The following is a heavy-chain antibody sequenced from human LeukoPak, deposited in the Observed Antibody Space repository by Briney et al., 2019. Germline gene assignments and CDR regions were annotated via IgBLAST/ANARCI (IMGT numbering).Heavy chain of an antibody. CDR2: ISSSGSTI. V-gene: IGHV3-11*01. CDR3: ASPSPHQPDI. J-gene: IGHJ3*02. Sequence: PGGSLRLSCAASGFTFSDYYRSWIRQAPGKGLEWVSYISSSGSTIYYADSVKGRFTISRDNAKNSLYLKMNSLRAEDTAVYYCASPSPHQPDIWGQGTMVTVSS. CDR1: GFTFSDYY.